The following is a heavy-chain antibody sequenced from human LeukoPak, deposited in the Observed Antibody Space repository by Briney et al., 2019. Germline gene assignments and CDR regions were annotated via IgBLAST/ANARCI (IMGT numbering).Heavy chain of an antibody. CDR3: ARDDYGDSKGRFDP. CDR2: ISAYNGNT. Sequence: GASVKVSCKASGYTFTSYGISWVRQAPGQGLEWMGWISAYNGNTNYARKLQGRLTMTTDTSTSTAYMELRSLRSDDTAVDYCARDDYGDSKGRFDPWGQGTLVTVSS. V-gene: IGHV1-18*01. D-gene: IGHD4-17*01. CDR1: GYTFTSYG. J-gene: IGHJ5*02.